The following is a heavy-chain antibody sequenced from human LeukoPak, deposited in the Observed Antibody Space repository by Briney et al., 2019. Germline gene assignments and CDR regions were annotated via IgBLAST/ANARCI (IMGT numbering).Heavy chain of an antibody. J-gene: IGHJ4*02. CDR3: AREVAAAGVPD. CDR1: GYTFTSYA. D-gene: IGHD6-13*01. Sequence: ASVKVSCKASGYTFTSYAMHWVRQAPGQRLEWMGWINAGNANTKYSQKFQGRVTITRDTSASTAYMEVSSLRSEDTAVYYCAREVAAAGVPDWGQGKRVTVSS. V-gene: IGHV1-3*01. CDR2: INAGNANT.